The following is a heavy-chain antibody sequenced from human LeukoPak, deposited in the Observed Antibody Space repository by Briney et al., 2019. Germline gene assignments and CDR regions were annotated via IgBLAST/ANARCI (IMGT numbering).Heavy chain of an antibody. CDR2: ISSSGSPI. V-gene: IGHV3-48*04. D-gene: IGHD1-26*01. CDR3: ARDLGGSSKPDY. J-gene: IGHJ4*02. Sequence: GGSLRLSCAASEFTFSSYSMNWVRQAPGKGLEWVSYISSSGSPIYYADSVKGRFTTSRDNAKNSLDLQMNSLRVEDTAVYYCARDLGGSSKPDYWGQGTLVTVSS. CDR1: EFTFSSYS.